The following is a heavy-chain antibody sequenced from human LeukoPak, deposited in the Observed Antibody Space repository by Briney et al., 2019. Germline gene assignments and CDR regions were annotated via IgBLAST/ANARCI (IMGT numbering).Heavy chain of an antibody. V-gene: IGHV1-18*01. CDR3: ARQYGYQNWFDP. Sequence: ASVKVSCKASGGTFSSYAISWVRQAPGQGLEWMGWISAYNGNTNYAQKLQGRVTMTTDTSTSTAYMELRSLRSDDTAVYYCARQYGYQNWFDPWGQGTLVTVSS. J-gene: IGHJ5*02. CDR1: GGTFSSYA. CDR2: ISAYNGNT. D-gene: IGHD2-2*01.